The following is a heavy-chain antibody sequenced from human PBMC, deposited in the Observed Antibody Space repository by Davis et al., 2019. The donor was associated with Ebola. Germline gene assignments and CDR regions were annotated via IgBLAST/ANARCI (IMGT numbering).Heavy chain of an antibody. J-gene: IGHJ4*02. CDR1: GYTFTNYY. CDR2: INPNDGST. Sequence: AASVKVSCKASGYTFTNYYMHWVRQAPGQGLEWMGMINPNDGSTSYAQKFQGRVTMTRDTSTSTVYMELSSLRSEDTAVYYCATYFTIFGVVSDYWGQGTLVTVSS. V-gene: IGHV1-46*01. CDR3: ATYFTIFGVVSDY. D-gene: IGHD3-3*01.